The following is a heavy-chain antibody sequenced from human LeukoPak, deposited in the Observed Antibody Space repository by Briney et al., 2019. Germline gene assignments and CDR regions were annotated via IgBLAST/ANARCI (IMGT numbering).Heavy chain of an antibody. Sequence: SETLSLTCAVYGGSFSGYYWSWIRQPPGKGLEWIGEINHSGSTNYNPSLKSRVTISVDTSKNQFSLKLSSLTAADTAVYYCARDVNIVEAGSYWYCDLWGRGTLVTVSS. CDR2: INHSGST. D-gene: IGHD2-15*01. J-gene: IGHJ2*01. V-gene: IGHV4-34*01. CDR3: ARDVNIVEAGSYWYCDL. CDR1: GGSFSGYY.